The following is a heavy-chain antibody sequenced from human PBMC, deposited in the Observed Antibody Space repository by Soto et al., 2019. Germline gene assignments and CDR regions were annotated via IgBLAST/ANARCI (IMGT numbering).Heavy chain of an antibody. V-gene: IGHV1-69*13. CDR2: IIPIFGTA. Sequence: SVKVSCKASGGTFSSYAISWVRQAPGQGLEWMGGIIPIFGTANYAQKFQGRVTITADESTSTAYMELSSLRSEDTAVYYCARDFRYCISTSCPIYYYYGMDVWGQGTTVTVSS. J-gene: IGHJ6*02. CDR1: GGTFSSYA. D-gene: IGHD2-2*01. CDR3: ARDFRYCISTSCPIYYYYGMDV.